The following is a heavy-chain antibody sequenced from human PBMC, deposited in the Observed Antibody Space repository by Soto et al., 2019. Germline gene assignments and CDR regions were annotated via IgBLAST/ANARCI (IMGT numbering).Heavy chain of an antibody. Sequence: GASVKVSCKASGYTFTSYYMHWVRQAPGQGLEWMGIINPSGGSTSYAQKFQGRVTMTRDTSTSTVYMELSSLRSEDTAVYYCARDLWDIVVVPAEGPGFDPWGQGTLVTAPQ. CDR2: INPSGGST. D-gene: IGHD2-2*01. CDR3: ARDLWDIVVVPAEGPGFDP. CDR1: GYTFTSYY. V-gene: IGHV1-46*03. J-gene: IGHJ5*02.